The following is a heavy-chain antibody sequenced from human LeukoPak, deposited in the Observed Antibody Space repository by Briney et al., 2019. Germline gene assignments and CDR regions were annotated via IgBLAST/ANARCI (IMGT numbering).Heavy chain of an antibody. CDR3: ARGCGDCYAFDI. CDR2: IYHSGST. V-gene: IGHV4-30-2*01. D-gene: IGHD2-21*02. CDR1: GGSISSGGYS. Sequence: SETLSLTCAVSGGSISSGGYSWSWIRQPPGKGLEWIGYIYHSGSTYYNPSLKSRVTISVDRSKNQFSLKLSSVTAADTAVYYCARGCGDCYAFDIWGQGTMVTVSS. J-gene: IGHJ3*02.